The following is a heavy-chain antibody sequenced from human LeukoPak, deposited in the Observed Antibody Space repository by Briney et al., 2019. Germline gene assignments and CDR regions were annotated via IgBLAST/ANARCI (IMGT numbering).Heavy chain of an antibody. CDR2: ISYDAVKK. D-gene: IGHD3-10*01. V-gene: IGHV3-30*18. Sequence: GGSLRLSCAASGFTFSSYSMHWVRQAPGKGLEWVAIISYDAVKKYYADSVKGRFTISRDNSKNTLYLQMNSLRPEDTAVYYCAEDQGIMLRGVMDRLPPSYWGQGTLVTVSS. CDR3: AEDQGIMLRGVMDRLPPSY. J-gene: IGHJ4*02. CDR1: GFTFSSYS.